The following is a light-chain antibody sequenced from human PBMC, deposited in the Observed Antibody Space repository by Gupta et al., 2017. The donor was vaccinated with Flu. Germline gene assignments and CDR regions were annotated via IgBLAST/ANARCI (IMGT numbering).Light chain of an antibody. V-gene: IGKV3-15*01. CDR1: QSVNSN. Sequence: EIVMTQSPATLSVSPGERATLSCRASQSVNSNLAWYQQKPGQAPRLLIYGASTRATGIPASFSGSGSGTEFTLTISSLQSEDFAVYYCQQYNNWPPTFGQGIRLEIK. CDR2: GAS. J-gene: IGKJ5*01. CDR3: QQYNNWPPT.